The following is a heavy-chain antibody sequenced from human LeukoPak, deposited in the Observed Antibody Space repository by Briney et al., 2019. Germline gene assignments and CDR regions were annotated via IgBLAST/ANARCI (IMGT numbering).Heavy chain of an antibody. V-gene: IGHV3-15*07. J-gene: IGHJ4*02. CDR2: IQRIADGGTT. Sequence: PGGSLRLSCVVSGFDFTDAWMNWVRQAPGKGLEWVGRIQRIADGGTTVYPAAVKGRFIISRDDSKDRVYLQMNRLKTEDTAVYYCATDRRTYHNINGDHYYTICFDYWGQGTLVTVSS. D-gene: IGHD5-24*01. CDR1: GFDFTDAW. CDR3: ATDRRTYHNINGDHYYTICFDY.